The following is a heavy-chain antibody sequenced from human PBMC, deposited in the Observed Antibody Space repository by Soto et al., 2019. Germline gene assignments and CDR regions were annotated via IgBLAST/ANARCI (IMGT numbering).Heavy chain of an antibody. J-gene: IGHJ6*02. V-gene: IGHV3-48*03. CDR2: IGTSETIR. CDR1: GFTFSGYE. D-gene: IGHD3-3*01. Sequence: EVRLEESGGGLVQPGGSLRLSCAASGFTFSGYEMNWVRQVPGKGLQWVSYIGTSETIRYYADSVKGRFTISRDNAKNSLYLQMNSLRAADTAIYYCARETLTLFGGVRDNVYYGMDVWGPGTTVTVSS. CDR3: ARETLTLFGGVRDNVYYGMDV.